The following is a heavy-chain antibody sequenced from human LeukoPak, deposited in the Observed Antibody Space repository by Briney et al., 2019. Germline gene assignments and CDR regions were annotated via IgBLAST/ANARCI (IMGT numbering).Heavy chain of an antibody. J-gene: IGHJ3*02. CDR1: GVSISTYY. CDR3: ARDQVYRSAWGHDAFDM. Sequence: SETLSLTCTVSGVSISTYYWSWIRQPAGKGLEWIGRIYTSGNTNYNPSLKSRVTISVDTSENHLSLILTSVTAADTAVYYCARDQVYRSAWGHDAFDMWGQGTMVTVSS. CDR2: IYTSGNT. D-gene: IGHD6-25*01. V-gene: IGHV4-4*07.